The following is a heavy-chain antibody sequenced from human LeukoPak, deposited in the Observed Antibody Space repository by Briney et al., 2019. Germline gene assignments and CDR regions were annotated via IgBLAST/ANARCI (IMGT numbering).Heavy chain of an antibody. D-gene: IGHD5-18*01. CDR2: MCTRGST. CDR1: GGSISSGDYC. J-gene: IGHJ4*02. V-gene: IGHV4-61*02. Sequence: TLSLTCTVSGGSISSGDYCWSWIRQPAGKGLEWIGRMCTRGSTDYNPFLKSRVIMSIDTSKNQFSLKLSSVAAADTAAYYCARAGGRDNSYGFQDYWGQGTLVTVSS. CDR3: ARAGGRDNSYGFQDY.